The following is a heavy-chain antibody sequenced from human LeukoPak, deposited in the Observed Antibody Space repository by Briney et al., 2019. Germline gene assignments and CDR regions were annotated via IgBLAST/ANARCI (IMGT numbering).Heavy chain of an antibody. J-gene: IGHJ5*02. CDR1: GGSISSYY. Sequence: PSETPSLTCTVSGGSISSYYWSWIRQPAGKGLEWIGRIYTSGSTNYNPSLKSRVTMSVDTSKNQFSLKLSSVTAADTAVYYCARAGVGYDFLNWFDPWGQGTLVTVSS. CDR3: ARAGVGYDFLNWFDP. CDR2: IYTSGST. V-gene: IGHV4-4*07. D-gene: IGHD5-12*01.